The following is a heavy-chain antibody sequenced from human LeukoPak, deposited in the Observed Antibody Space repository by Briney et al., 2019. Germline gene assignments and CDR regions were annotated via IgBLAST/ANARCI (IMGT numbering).Heavy chain of an antibody. V-gene: IGHV3-23*01. Sequence: GGSLRLSCAASGFIFSSYGMTWVRQAPGKGLEWVSSISGSGSGGSTYYADSVKGRFTISRDNSKNTLYLQMNSLRVEDAAVYYCAKATSVTTLFDYWGQGTLVTVSS. D-gene: IGHD4-17*01. CDR3: AKATSVTTLFDY. J-gene: IGHJ4*02. CDR2: ISGSGSGGST. CDR1: GFIFSSYG.